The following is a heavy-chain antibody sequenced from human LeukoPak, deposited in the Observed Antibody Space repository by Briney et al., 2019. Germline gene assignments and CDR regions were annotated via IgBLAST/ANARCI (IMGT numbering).Heavy chain of an antibody. CDR3: AMHVDTAMVFDY. CDR2: INAGNGNT. D-gene: IGHD5-18*01. CDR1: GYTFTSYA. Sequence: ASVKVSCKASGYTFTSYAMHWVRQAPGQRLEWMGWINAGNGNTKYSQRFQGRVTITRDTSASTAYMELSSLRSEDTAVYYCAMHVDTAMVFDYWDQGTLVTVSS. V-gene: IGHV1-3*01. J-gene: IGHJ4*02.